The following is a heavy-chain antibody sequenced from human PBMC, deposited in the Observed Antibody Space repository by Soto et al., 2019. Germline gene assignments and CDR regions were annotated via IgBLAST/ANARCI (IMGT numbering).Heavy chain of an antibody. CDR2: ISSSSSYT. V-gene: IGHV3-11*05. D-gene: IGHD6-13*01. CDR3: ARMPVGIAAAGTAGTGYFDY. Sequence: QVPLVESGGGLVKPGGSLRLSCAASGFTFSDYYMSWIRQAPGKGLEWVSYISSSSSYTNYADSVKGRFTISRDNAKNSLYLQMNSLRAEDTAVYYCARMPVGIAAAGTAGTGYFDYWGQGTLVTVSS. J-gene: IGHJ4*02. CDR1: GFTFSDYY.